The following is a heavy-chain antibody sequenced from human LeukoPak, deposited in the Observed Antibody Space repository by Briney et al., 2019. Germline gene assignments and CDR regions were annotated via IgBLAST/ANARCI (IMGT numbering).Heavy chain of an antibody. CDR3: ARDACYDFPYYYYGMDV. D-gene: IGHD3-3*01. CDR1: GGSISSYY. J-gene: IGHJ6*02. CDR2: IYYSGST. Sequence: SETLSLTCTVSGGSISSYYWSWIRQPPGKGLEWIGYIYYSGSTNYNPSLKSRVTISVDTSKNQFSLKLSSVTAADTAVYYCARDACYDFPYYYYGMDVWGQGTTVTVSS. V-gene: IGHV4-59*01.